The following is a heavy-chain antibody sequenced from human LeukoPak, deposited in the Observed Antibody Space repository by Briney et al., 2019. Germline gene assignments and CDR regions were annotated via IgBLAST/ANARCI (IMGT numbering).Heavy chain of an antibody. Sequence: GGSVKVSCKSSGYTFTDYGISWVRQAPGQGLEWMGWISGYNGNSKYAHKVQGRVTMTTDTSTSTTYMELRSLRSDDTAVYYCARDEPYSSGWYYFDYWGQGTLVTVSS. V-gene: IGHV1-18*01. CDR2: ISGYNGNS. J-gene: IGHJ4*02. CDR3: ARDEPYSSGWYYFDY. CDR1: GYTFTDYG. D-gene: IGHD6-19*01.